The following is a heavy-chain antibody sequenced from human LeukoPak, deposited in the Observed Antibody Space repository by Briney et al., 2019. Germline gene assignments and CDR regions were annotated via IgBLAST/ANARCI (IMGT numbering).Heavy chain of an antibody. V-gene: IGHV4-59*01. CDR2: VYYTGST. CDR1: GGSISSYY. D-gene: IGHD5-24*01. J-gene: IGHJ5*02. CDR3: ARDLIHRDDSDAA. Sequence: SETLSLTCTVSGGSISSYYWCWIRQPPGKGLEWIGSVYYTGSTSYNPSPKSRVSISVDTSKNQFSLKLRSVTAADTALYYCARDLIHRDDSDAAWGQGTLVSVSS.